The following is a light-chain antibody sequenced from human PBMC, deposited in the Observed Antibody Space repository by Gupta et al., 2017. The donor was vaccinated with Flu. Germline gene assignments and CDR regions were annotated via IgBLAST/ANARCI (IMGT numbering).Light chain of an antibody. CDR3: QQYCSSPYS. V-gene: IGKV3-20*01. Sequence: ELALTQSPGTLSLSPGERATLSCRASQSVSSSYLAWYQQKPGQAPRLLIYGASSRATGVPDRFSGSGSGTDFTLTISRLEPEDFAVYYCQQYCSSPYSFGQGTKLEIK. CDR2: GAS. J-gene: IGKJ2*03. CDR1: QSVSSSY.